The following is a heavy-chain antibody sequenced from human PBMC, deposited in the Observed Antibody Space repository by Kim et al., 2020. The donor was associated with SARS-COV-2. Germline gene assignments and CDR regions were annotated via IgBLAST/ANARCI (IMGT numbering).Heavy chain of an antibody. D-gene: IGHD1-26*01. CDR1: GGSFIGYQ. J-gene: IGHJ1*01. Sequence: SETLSLTCAVYGGSFIGYQWSWIRQSPGKGLEWMGEISHSEYSNYNQSLRSRVDMSGYTSKNQFYLRLNSVTVADTAVYVCARRGAGAWALGGQGTLVT. CDR2: ISHSEYS. CDR3: ARRGAGAWAL. V-gene: IGHV4-34*10.